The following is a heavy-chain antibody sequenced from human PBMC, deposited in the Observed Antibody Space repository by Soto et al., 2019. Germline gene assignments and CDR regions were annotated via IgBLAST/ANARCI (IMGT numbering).Heavy chain of an antibody. J-gene: IGHJ5*01. CDR3: EQETPKYSSGWSWHS. CDR2: IYYSGST. Sequence: GKGPEWIGYIYYSGSTYYDPSLKSRVTISVDTSKNQFSLKLSSVTAADTAVYFFEQETPKYSSGWSWHSWGPGPPVT. V-gene: IGHV4-59*01. D-gene: IGHD6-19*01.